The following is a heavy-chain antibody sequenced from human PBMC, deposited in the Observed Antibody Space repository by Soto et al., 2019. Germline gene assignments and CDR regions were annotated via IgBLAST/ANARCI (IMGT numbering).Heavy chain of an antibody. CDR1: GYTFTSYG. V-gene: IGHV1-18*01. CDR3: ARDYYDFWSGYYPHNWFDP. CDR2: ISAYNGNT. D-gene: IGHD3-3*01. J-gene: IGHJ5*02. Sequence: ASVKVSCKASGYTFTSYGISWVRQAPGQGLEWMGWISAYNGNTNYAQKLQGRVTMTTDTSTSTAYMELSSLRSEDTAVYYCARDYYDFWSGYYPHNWFDPWGQGTLVTVSS.